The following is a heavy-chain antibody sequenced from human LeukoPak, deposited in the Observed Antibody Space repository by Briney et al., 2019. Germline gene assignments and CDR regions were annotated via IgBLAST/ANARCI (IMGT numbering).Heavy chain of an antibody. CDR2: IYHSGST. D-gene: IGHD3-10*01. Sequence: SETLSLTCTVSGYSISSGYYWGWIRQPPGKGLEWIGSIYHSGSTYYNPSLKSRVTISVDTSKNQFSLKLSSVTAADTAVYYCARGVGNWFDPWGQGTLVTVSS. V-gene: IGHV4-38-2*02. CDR3: ARGVGNWFDP. CDR1: GYSISSGYY. J-gene: IGHJ5*02.